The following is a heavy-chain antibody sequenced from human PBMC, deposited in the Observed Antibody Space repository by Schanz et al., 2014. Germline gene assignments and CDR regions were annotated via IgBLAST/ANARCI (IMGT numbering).Heavy chain of an antibody. V-gene: IGHV3-23*01. CDR3: AKDISDTSGKDDY. D-gene: IGHD3-22*01. CDR2: ISGRDGST. CDR1: GFTFSSYA. Sequence: DVQLLESGGGLVQPGGSLRLSCAASGFTFSSYAMSWVRQAPGKGLEWVSAISGRDGSTYYADSVKGRFTISRDNSKNTLFLQMNSLRVEDSAIYYCAKDISDTSGKDDYWGQGTLVTVSS. J-gene: IGHJ4*02.